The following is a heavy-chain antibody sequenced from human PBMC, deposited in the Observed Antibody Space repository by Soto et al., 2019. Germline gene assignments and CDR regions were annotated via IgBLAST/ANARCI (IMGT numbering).Heavy chain of an antibody. CDR1: GFTFSSYA. J-gene: IGHJ4*02. CDR3: ARGSRYYDSSCPGRY. CDR2: ISYDGSNK. Sequence: QVQLVESGGGVVQPGRSLRLSCAASGFTFSSYAMHWVRQAPGKGLERVAVISYDGSNKYYADSVKGRFTISRDNSKNTLYLQMNSLRGEDTAVYYCARGSRYYDSSCPGRYWGQGTLVTVSS. V-gene: IGHV3-30-3*01. D-gene: IGHD3-22*01.